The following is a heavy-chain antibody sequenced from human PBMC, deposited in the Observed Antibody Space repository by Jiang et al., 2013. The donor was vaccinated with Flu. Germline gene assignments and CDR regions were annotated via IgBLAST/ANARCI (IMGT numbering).Heavy chain of an antibody. CDR2: IYPGDSDT. CDR1: GYSFTSYW. D-gene: IGHD3-16*02. Sequence: SGAEVKKPGESLKISCKGSGYSFTSYWIGWVRQMPGKGLEWMGIIYPGDSDTRYSPSFQGQVTISADKSISTAYLQWSSLKASDTAMYYCAREAYDYVWGSYPQGYFDYWARERWSPSPQ. V-gene: IGHV5-51*01. J-gene: IGHJ4*02. CDR3: AREAYDYVWGSYPQGYFDY.